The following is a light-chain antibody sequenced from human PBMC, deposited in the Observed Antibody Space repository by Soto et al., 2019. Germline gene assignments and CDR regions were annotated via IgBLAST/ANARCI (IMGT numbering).Light chain of an antibody. CDR3: QQYNNWLT. V-gene: IGKV3-15*01. Sequence: EIVLTQSPGTLSLSPGERATLSCRASQSVETFLAWFQHKAGQAPRLLIFGASTRAAGIPARFSGSGSGTEFTLTISSLQSEDFAVYYCQQYNNWLTFGQGTKVDIK. J-gene: IGKJ2*01. CDR1: QSVETF. CDR2: GAS.